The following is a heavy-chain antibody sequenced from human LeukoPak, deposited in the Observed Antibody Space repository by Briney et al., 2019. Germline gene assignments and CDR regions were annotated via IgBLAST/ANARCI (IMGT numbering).Heavy chain of an antibody. CDR2: IIPIFGTA. D-gene: IGHD4-23*01. CDR3: ARGWLAETTVVTPYNY. CDR1: GGTFSSYA. J-gene: IGHJ4*02. Sequence: SVKVSCKASGGTFSSYAINWVRQAPGQGLEWMGGIIPIFGTADYAQKFQGRVTITADESTSTAYMELSSLRSEDTAVYYCARGWLAETTVVTPYNYWGQGTLVTVSS. V-gene: IGHV1-69*13.